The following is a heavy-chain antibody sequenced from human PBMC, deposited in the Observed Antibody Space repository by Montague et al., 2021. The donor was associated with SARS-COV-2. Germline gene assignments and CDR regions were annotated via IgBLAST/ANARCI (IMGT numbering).Heavy chain of an antibody. CDR1: DITFSKYT. CDR3: ATDIGITGWPGADFEY. J-gene: IGHJ4*02. CDR2: ISWNGLTI. D-gene: IGHD6-19*01. V-gene: IGHV3-9*01. Sequence: SLRLSCDASDITFSKYTMNWVRQGPGKGLEWISYISWNGLTINYADSXRGRFTISRDNAVNSLYLQMNSLRAEDTAAYYCATDIGITGWPGADFEYWGQGTLVTVSP.